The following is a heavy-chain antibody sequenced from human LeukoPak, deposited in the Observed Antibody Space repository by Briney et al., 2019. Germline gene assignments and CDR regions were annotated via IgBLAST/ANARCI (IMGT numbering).Heavy chain of an antibody. V-gene: IGHV3-53*01. CDR1: GFTVSSNY. Sequence: PGGSLRLSCAASGFTVSSNYMSWVRQAPGKGLEWVSVIYSGGSTYYADSVKGRFTISRDNSKSTLYLQMNSLRAEDTAVYYCASSGWYPGSRFDYWGQGTLVTVSS. J-gene: IGHJ4*02. D-gene: IGHD6-19*01. CDR3: ASSGWYPGSRFDY. CDR2: IYSGGST.